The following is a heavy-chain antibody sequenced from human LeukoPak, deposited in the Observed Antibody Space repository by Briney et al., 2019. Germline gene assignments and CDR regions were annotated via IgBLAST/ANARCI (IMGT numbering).Heavy chain of an antibody. CDR2: ISSSGSTI. J-gene: IGHJ6*02. D-gene: IGHD1-1*01. V-gene: IGHV3-11*01. CDR3: ARDLDGYYYYGMDV. Sequence: PGGSLRLSCAASGFTFSDYYMSWIRQAPGKGLEWVSYISSSGSTIYYADSVKGRFTISRDNAKNSLYLQMNRLRAEDTAVYYCARDLDGYYYYGMDVWGQGTTVTVSS. CDR1: GFTFSDYY.